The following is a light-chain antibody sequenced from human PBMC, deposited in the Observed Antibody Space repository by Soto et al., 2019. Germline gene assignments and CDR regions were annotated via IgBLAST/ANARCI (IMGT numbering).Light chain of an antibody. V-gene: IGLV2-14*01. CDR3: SSYTSTRTVV. CDR1: SSDVGGFNY. Sequence: QYVLTQPASVSGSPGQSITISCTGTSSDVGGFNYVSWYQQHPGKAPKLMIYDVSNQPSGVSNRFSGSKSGNTASLTISGLQAEDEADYYCSSYTSTRTVVFGGGTKLTVL. J-gene: IGLJ2*01. CDR2: DVS.